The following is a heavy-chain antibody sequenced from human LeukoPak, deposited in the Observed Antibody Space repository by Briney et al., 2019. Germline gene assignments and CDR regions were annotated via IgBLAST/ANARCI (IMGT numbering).Heavy chain of an antibody. D-gene: IGHD5-18*01. CDR2: IYYSGST. CDR3: ARPSRYGSSLDY. Sequence: SETLSLTCTVSGASITNNNYYWGWIRQPPGKGLEWIGSIYYSGSTYYNPSRESRVTISVDTSRNQFSLKLSSVTATDTAVYYCARPSRYGSSLDYWGQGTLVTVSS. J-gene: IGHJ4*02. V-gene: IGHV4-39*01. CDR1: GASITNNNYY.